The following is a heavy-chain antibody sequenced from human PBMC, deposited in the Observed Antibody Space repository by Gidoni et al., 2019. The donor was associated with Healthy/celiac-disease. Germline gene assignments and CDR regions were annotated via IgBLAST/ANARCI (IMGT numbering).Heavy chain of an antibody. CDR3: ARDGYDYVWGSYRSAEYFQH. CDR2: ISDDGSNK. CDR1: GLTSSSYA. Sequence: QVQLVVYGGGVVQPGRALRLCWAASGLTSSSYATHWVRQATGKGVEWVAVISDDGSNKYYADSVKGRFTISRDNSKNTLYLQMNSLRAEDTAVYYCARDGYDYVWGSYRSAEYFQHWGQGTLVTVSS. V-gene: IGHV3-30*04. D-gene: IGHD3-16*02. J-gene: IGHJ1*01.